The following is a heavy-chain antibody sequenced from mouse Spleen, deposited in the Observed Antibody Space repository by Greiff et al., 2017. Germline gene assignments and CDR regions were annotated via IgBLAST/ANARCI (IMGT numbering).Heavy chain of an antibody. CDR2: FYPGSGSI. CDR3: ARHEEWGNYLDYFDY. CDR1: GYTFTEYT. J-gene: IGHJ2*01. Sequence: LQESGAELVKPGASVKLSCKASGYTFTEYTIHWVKQRSGQGLEWIGWFYPGSGSIKYNEKFKDKATLTADKSSSTVYMELSRLTSEDSAVYFCARHEEWGNYLDYFDYWGQGTTLTVSS. V-gene: IGHV1-62-2*01. D-gene: IGHD2-1*01.